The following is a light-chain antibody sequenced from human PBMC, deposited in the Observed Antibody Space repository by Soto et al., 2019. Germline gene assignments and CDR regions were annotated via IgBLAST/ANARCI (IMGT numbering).Light chain of an antibody. CDR2: NAS. Sequence: EIVLTQSPATLSLSPGERATLSCRASQSVSSYLAWYQQKPGQAPRLLIYNASNRATGIPGRFSGNGTGTDFTLTISGLEPEDFAVYYCQQRSNWPLTFGRGTKVEIK. V-gene: IGKV3-11*01. CDR1: QSVSSY. CDR3: QQRSNWPLT. J-gene: IGKJ4*01.